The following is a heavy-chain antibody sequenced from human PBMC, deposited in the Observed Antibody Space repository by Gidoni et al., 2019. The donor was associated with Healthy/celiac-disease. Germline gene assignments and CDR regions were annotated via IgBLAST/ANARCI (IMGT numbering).Heavy chain of an antibody. D-gene: IGHD1-1*01. CDR3: ATEGGT. J-gene: IGHJ5*02. CDR1: GGSISSYY. V-gene: IGHV4-59*01. CDR2: IYYSGST. Sequence: QVQLQESGPGLVKPSETLSLTCTVSGGSISSYYWSWIRQPPGKGLEWIGYIYYSGSTNYNPSLKSRVTISVDTSKNQFSLKLSSVTAADTAVYYCATEGGTWGQGTLVTVSS.